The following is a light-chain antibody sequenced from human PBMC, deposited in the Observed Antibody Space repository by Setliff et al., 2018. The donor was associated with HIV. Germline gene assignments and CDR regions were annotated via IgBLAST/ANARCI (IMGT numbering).Light chain of an antibody. Sequence: QSVLVQPPSVSAAPGQRVTISCSGTQSNIGRTTVNWYQQLPGTAPKLLIFGDNQRPSGVPDRFSASKFGTSGSLDISGLQSDDEADYFCAAWDAGLSAYVFGPGTKGTVL. V-gene: IGLV1-44*01. CDR2: GDN. CDR3: AAWDAGLSAYV. CDR1: QSNIGRTT. J-gene: IGLJ1*01.